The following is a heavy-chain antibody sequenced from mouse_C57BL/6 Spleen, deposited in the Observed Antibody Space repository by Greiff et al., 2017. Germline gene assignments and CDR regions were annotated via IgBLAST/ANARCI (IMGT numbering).Heavy chain of an antibody. CDR3: ARFTTVVAPDY. CDR1: GYTFTSYG. J-gene: IGHJ2*01. D-gene: IGHD1-1*01. CDR2: IYPRSGNT. V-gene: IGHV1-81*01. Sequence: QVHVKQSGAELARPGASVKLSCKASGYTFTSYGISWVKQRTGQGLEWIGEIYPRSGNTYYNEKFKGKATLTADKSSSTAYMELRSLTSEDSAVYFCARFTTVVAPDYWGQGTTLTVSS.